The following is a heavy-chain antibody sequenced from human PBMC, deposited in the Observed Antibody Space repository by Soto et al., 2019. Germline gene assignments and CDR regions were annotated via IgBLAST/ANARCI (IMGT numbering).Heavy chain of an antibody. D-gene: IGHD3-3*01. Sequence: QVQLVQSGAEVKKPGASVKVSCKASGYTFTSYDINWVRQATGQGLEWMGWMNPNSGNTGYAQKFQGRVTXTRXTXXSTAYMXLXXXXXXXXXXXXXXXXXXXXXFLEWLLLGAFDIWGQGTMVTVSS. J-gene: IGHJ3*02. V-gene: IGHV1-8*01. CDR2: MNPNSGNT. CDR3: XXXXXXXXFLEWLLLGAFDI. CDR1: GYTFTSYD.